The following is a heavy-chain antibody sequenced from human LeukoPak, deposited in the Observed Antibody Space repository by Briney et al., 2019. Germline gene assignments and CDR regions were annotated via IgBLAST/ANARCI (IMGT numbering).Heavy chain of an antibody. V-gene: IGHV1-46*01. CDR3: ASSERSYYGMDV. D-gene: IGHD1-1*01. CDR2: INPSGGST. J-gene: IGHJ6*04. Sequence: ASVKVSCKASGYTFTSYYMHWVRQAPGQGLEWMGIINPSGGSTSYAQKFQGRVTMTRDTSTSTVYMELSSLRPEDTAVYYCASSERSYYGMDVWGKGTTVTVSS. CDR1: GYTFTSYY.